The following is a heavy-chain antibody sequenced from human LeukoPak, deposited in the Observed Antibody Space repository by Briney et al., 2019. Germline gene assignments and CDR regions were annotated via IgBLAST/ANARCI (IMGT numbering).Heavy chain of an antibody. V-gene: IGHV4-59*08. CDR3: ARHLGSDYGDFYFDY. Sequence: SETLSLTCAVSGASVSTYYWSWIRQPPGKGLEWIGYIDYFGRTNYNPSLKSRVTISVDSSKNQFSLKLSSVTAADTAVYYCARHLGSDYGDFYFDYWAREPWSPSPQ. CDR2: IDYFGRT. J-gene: IGHJ4*02. CDR1: GASVSTYY. D-gene: IGHD4-17*01.